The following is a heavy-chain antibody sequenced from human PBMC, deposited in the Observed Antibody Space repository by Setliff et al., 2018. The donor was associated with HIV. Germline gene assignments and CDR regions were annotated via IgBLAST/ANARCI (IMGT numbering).Heavy chain of an antibody. J-gene: IGHJ6*02. CDR1: GGSLSGYH. D-gene: IGHD4-4*01. CDR3: ATHASTVQDAMDV. V-gene: IGHV4-34*01. CDR2: INHSGST. Sequence: SETLSLTCAVYGGSLSGYHWSWIRQSPGKGLEWIGEINHSGSTNYNPSLKSRVIISIDTSKKQFSLKLTSVTAADTATYYCATHASTVQDAMDVWGQGTTVTVS.